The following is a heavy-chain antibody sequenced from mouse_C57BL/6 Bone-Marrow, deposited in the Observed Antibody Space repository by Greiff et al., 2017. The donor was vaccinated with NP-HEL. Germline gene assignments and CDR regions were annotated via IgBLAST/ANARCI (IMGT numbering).Heavy chain of an antibody. Sequence: DVLLVESGGGLVQPGGSMKLSCVASGFTFSNYWMNWVRQSPEKGLEWVAQIRLKSDNFSTPYAESVKGRFSISRDDSKSSVYLQMNNLRAEDTEIYYCSFTTVVDNAVDYGGQGTSVTVSA. V-gene: IGHV6-3*01. J-gene: IGHJ4*01. CDR3: SFTTVVDNAVDY. D-gene: IGHD1-1*01. CDR2: IRLKSDNFST. CDR1: GFTFSNYW.